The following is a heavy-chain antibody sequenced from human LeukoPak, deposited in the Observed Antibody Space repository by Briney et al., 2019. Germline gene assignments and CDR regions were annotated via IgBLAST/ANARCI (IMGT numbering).Heavy chain of an antibody. Sequence: GGSLRLSCAASGFTFSSHWMSWVRQAPGKGLEWVAHIRQDGSEKYYLDSVKGRFTISRDNAKNSLYLQINSLRAEDTAVYYCTRDTPVVAAIGAHWGQGTLVTVSS. CDR3: TRDTPVVAAIGAH. V-gene: IGHV3-7*01. CDR1: GFTFSSHW. J-gene: IGHJ4*02. CDR2: IRQDGSEK. D-gene: IGHD2-15*01.